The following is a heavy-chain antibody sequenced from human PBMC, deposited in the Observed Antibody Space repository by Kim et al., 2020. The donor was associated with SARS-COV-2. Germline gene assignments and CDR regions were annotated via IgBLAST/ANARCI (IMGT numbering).Heavy chain of an antibody. CDR2: T. V-gene: IGHV4-59*01. D-gene: IGHD6-13*01. Sequence: TNHNPSHKSRATISVDTSKNQCSRKLSSVTAADTAVYYCARDVGSSLAFDYWGQGTLVTVSS. J-gene: IGHJ4*02. CDR3: ARDVGSSLAFDY.